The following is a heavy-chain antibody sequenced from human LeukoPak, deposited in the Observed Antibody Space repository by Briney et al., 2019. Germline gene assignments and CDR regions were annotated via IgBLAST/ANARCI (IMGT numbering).Heavy chain of an antibody. Sequence: SETLSLTCTVSGDSISSYYWSWIRQPAGRGLEWIGRLYISGSTDYNPSLKSRAIISVDTSMNQFSLKLSSVTAADTGVYFCARDLSGSLYFDYWGQGVLLTVSS. D-gene: IGHD3-10*01. CDR1: GDSISSYY. J-gene: IGHJ4*02. CDR2: LYISGST. V-gene: IGHV4-4*07. CDR3: ARDLSGSLYFDY.